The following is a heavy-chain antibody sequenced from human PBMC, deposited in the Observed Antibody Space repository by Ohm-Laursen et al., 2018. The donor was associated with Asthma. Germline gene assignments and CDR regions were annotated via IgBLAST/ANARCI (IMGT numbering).Heavy chain of an antibody. Sequence: SSVKVSCKASGYTFTGYYMHWVRQAPGQGLEWMGRINPNSGGTNYAQKFQGRVTMTRDTSISTACMELSRLRSDDTAVYYCARARPLVGYYDSSGYYSWGQGTLVTVSS. D-gene: IGHD3-22*01. CDR3: ARARPLVGYYDSSGYYS. J-gene: IGHJ4*02. CDR2: INPNSGGT. CDR1: GYTFTGYY. V-gene: IGHV1-2*06.